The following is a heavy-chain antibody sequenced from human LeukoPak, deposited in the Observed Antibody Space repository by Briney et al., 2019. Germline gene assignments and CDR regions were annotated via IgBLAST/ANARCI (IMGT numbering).Heavy chain of an antibody. J-gene: IGHJ4*02. Sequence: GGSLRLSCAASGFTFSSYSMNWVRQAPGKGLEWVSYITSTSGTIYYADSVKGRFTISRDNAKNSLYLQMNSLGDEDTAVYYCARAKKDSGSYFFGYWGQGTLVTVSS. V-gene: IGHV3-48*02. CDR3: ARAKKDSGSYFFGY. CDR2: ITSTSGTI. CDR1: GFTFSSYS. D-gene: IGHD3-10*01.